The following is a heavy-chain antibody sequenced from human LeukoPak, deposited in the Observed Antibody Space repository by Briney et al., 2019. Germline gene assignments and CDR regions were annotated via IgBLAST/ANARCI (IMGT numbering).Heavy chain of an antibody. D-gene: IGHD1-26*01. Sequence: GRSLRLSCAASGFTFSSYAMHWVRQAPGKGLEWVAFISYDGSTKYYADSVKGPFTISRDNSKSTLYPQMNSLRPEDTAVYYCARVVGGTWLVDYWGQGTLVTVSS. CDR2: ISYDGSTK. CDR3: ARVVGGTWLVDY. V-gene: IGHV3-30-3*01. CDR1: GFTFSSYA. J-gene: IGHJ4*02.